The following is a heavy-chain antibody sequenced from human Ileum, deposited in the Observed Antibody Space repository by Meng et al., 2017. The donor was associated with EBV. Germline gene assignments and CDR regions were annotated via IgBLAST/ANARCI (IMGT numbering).Heavy chain of an antibody. CDR3: AKANDYSLNS. D-gene: IGHD4-11*01. V-gene: IGHV4-4*02. Sequence: QLRRLESGPGPVKPSVTLSCTGAGAGDFIRSSHWWTWVRQPPGKGLEWIGEMHPSGSTYYNPSLKSRVTISLDTFNNQFFLRLTSLTAADTAVYYCAKANDYSLNSWGQGTLVTVSS. CDR1: GDFIRSSHW. J-gene: IGHJ4*02. CDR2: MHPSGST.